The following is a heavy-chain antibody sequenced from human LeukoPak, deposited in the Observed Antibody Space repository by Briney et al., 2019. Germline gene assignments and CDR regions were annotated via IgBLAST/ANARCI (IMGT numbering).Heavy chain of an antibody. J-gene: IGHJ4*02. CDR2: INHSGST. CDR3: AGYDILTGYHY. CDR1: GGSFSGYY. Sequence: SETLSLTCAVYGGSFSGYYWSWLRQPPGKGLEGIGEINHSGSTNYNPSLKSRVTISVDTSKNQFSLKLSSVAAADTAVYYCAGYDILTGYHYWGQGTLVTVSS. V-gene: IGHV4-34*01. D-gene: IGHD3-9*01.